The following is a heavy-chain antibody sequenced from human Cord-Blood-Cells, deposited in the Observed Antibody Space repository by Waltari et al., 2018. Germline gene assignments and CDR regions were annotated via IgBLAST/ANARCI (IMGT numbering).Heavy chain of an antibody. D-gene: IGHD2-21*02. CDR2: INPNSGGT. Sequence: QVQLVQSGAEVTKPGPSVTVSCKASGYPFTGYYMHWVRQAPGQGLEWMGWINPNSGGTNYAQKFQGRVTMTRDTSISTAYMELSRLRSDDTAVYYCARVVTAINWFDPWGQGTLVTVSS. CDR1: GYPFTGYY. V-gene: IGHV1-2*02. J-gene: IGHJ5*02. CDR3: ARVVTAINWFDP.